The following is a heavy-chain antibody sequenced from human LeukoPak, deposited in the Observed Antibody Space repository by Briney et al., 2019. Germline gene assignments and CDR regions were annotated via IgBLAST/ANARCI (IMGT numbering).Heavy chain of an antibody. Sequence: PSETLSLTCTVSGGSISSYYWSWIRQPPGKGLEWIGYIYYSGSTNYNPSLKSRVTISVDTSKNQFSLKLSSVTAADTAVYYCARAGAYCGGDCWGALDIWGQGTMVTVSS. V-gene: IGHV4-59*01. CDR2: IYYSGST. J-gene: IGHJ3*02. D-gene: IGHD2-21*02. CDR1: GGSISSYY. CDR3: ARAGAYCGGDCWGALDI.